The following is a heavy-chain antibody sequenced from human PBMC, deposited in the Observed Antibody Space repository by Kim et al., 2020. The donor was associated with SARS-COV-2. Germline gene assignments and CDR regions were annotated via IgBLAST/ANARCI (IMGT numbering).Heavy chain of an antibody. CDR1: GGSFSGYY. CDR3: ARAYPYYYDSSGSNDLYYFDY. V-gene: IGHV4-34*01. CDR2: INHSGST. D-gene: IGHD3-22*01. J-gene: IGHJ4*02. Sequence: SETLSLTCAVYGGSFSGYYWSWIRQPPGKGLEWIGEINHSGSTNYNPSLKSRVTISVDTSKNQFSLKLSSVTAADTAVYYCARAYPYYYDSSGSNDLYYFDYWGQGTLDTVSS.